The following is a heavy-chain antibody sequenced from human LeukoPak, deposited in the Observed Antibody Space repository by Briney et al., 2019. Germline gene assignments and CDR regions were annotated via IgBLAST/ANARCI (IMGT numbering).Heavy chain of an antibody. J-gene: IGHJ4*02. CDR3: ARGFRGDNFDY. Sequence: SETLSLTCAVYGGSFSGYYWSWIRQPPGKGLEWIGEINHSGSTNYNPSLKSRVTISVDTSKNQFSLRLSSVTAADTAVYFCARGFRGDNFDYWGQGTLVTVSS. D-gene: IGHD7-27*01. CDR2: INHSGST. CDR1: GGSFSGYY. V-gene: IGHV4-34*01.